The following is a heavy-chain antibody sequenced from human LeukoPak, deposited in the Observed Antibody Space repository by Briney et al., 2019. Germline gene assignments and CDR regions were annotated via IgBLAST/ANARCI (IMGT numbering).Heavy chain of an antibody. CDR3: AREYSSSSGKNAFDV. J-gene: IGHJ3*01. Sequence: SETLSLTCTVSGGSISTYYWSLIRQPAGMGREWIGRIYASGNTNYNPSLKSRVTMSLDTSKNQFSLRLTSVTAADTAVYYCAREYSSSSGKNAFDVWGQGTMVTVSS. V-gene: IGHV4-4*07. D-gene: IGHD6-6*01. CDR2: IYASGNT. CDR1: GGSISTYY.